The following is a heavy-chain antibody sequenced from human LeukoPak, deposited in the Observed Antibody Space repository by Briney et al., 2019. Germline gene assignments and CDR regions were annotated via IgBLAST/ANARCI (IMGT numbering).Heavy chain of an antibody. CDR2: ISAYNGNT. Sequence: ASVKVSCKASGYTFTSYGISWVRQAPGQGLEWMGWISAYNGNTNYEHKLQGRVTMTTDTSTSTAYMELRSLRSDDTAVYYCARDVLGVDGMDVWGQGTTVTVSS. CDR1: GYTFTSYG. V-gene: IGHV1-18*01. J-gene: IGHJ6*02. CDR3: ARDVLGVDGMDV. D-gene: IGHD2/OR15-2a*01.